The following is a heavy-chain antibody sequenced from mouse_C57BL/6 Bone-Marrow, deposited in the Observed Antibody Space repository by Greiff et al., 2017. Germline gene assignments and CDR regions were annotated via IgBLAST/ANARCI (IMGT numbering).Heavy chain of an antibody. CDR2: IWSDGST. V-gene: IGHV2-6-1*01. CDR3: ARHRYDYDALLDY. Sequence: VQLKESGPGLVAPSQSLSITCTVSGFSLTSYGVHWVRQPPGKGLEWLVVIWSDGSTTYNSALKSRLSISKDNSKSQVFLKMNSLQTDDTAMYYCARHRYDYDALLDYWGQGTTLTVSS. CDR1: GFSLTSYG. J-gene: IGHJ2*01. D-gene: IGHD2-4*01.